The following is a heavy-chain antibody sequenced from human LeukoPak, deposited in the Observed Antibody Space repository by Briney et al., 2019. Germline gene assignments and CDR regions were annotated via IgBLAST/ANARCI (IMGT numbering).Heavy chain of an antibody. V-gene: IGHV3-73*01. D-gene: IGHD3-10*01. Sequence: GGSLRLSCAASGFTVSSNYMSWVRQASGKGLEWVGRIRSKANSYATAYAASVKGRFTISRDDSKNTAYLQMNSLKTEDTAVYYCTSTVGGYWGQGTLVTVSS. J-gene: IGHJ4*02. CDR2: IRSKANSYAT. CDR1: GFTVSSNY. CDR3: TSTVGGY.